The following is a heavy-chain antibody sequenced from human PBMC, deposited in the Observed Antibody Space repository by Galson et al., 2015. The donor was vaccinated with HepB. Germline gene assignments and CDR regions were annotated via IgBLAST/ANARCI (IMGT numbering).Heavy chain of an antibody. J-gene: IGHJ5*02. CDR1: GDSVSSNSAA. CDR3: ARNVYYDTSGYYYKPGWVDP. V-gene: IGHV6-1*01. CDR2: TYYRSKWYY. D-gene: IGHD3-22*01. Sequence: AISGDSVSSNSAAWNWIRQSPSRGLEWLGRTYYRSKWYYDYAVSVRSRIIINPDISRNQFSLQLYSVTPEDTAVYYCARNVYYDTSGYYYKPGWVDPWGQGTLVTVSS.